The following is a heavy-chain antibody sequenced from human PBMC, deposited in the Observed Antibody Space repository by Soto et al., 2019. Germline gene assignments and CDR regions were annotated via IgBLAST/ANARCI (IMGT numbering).Heavy chain of an antibody. CDR2: IWYDGSNK. Sequence: QVQLVESGGGVVQPGRSLRLSCAASGFTFSSYGMHWVRQAPGKGLEWVAVIWYDGSNKYYADSVKGRFNISRDNSKNSLDLQMNSLRAERTDVYYCARERLEVASAYANSCFDYWGQGTLVTVSS. CDR1: GFTFSSYG. CDR3: ARERLEVASAYANSCFDY. J-gene: IGHJ4*02. D-gene: IGHD5-12*01. V-gene: IGHV3-33*01.